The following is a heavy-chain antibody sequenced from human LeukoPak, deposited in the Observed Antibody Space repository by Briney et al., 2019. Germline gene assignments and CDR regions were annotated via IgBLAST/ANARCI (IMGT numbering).Heavy chain of an antibody. V-gene: IGHV4-39*07. J-gene: IGHJ3*02. CDR3: ARGFFHWNYAFDI. Sequence: PSETLSLTCTVSGGSISSSSYYWGWIRQPPGKGLEWIGSIYYSGSTYYNPSLKSRVTISVDTSKNQFSLKLSSVTAADTAVYYCARGFFHWNYAFDIWGQGTMVTVSS. CDR2: IYYSGST. D-gene: IGHD1-7*01. CDR1: GGSISSSSYY.